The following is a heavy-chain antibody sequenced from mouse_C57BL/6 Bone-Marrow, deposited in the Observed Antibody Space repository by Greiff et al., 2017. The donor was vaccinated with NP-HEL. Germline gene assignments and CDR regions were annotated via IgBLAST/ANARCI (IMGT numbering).Heavy chain of an antibody. V-gene: IGHV1-81*01. CDR1: GYTFTSYG. Sequence: QVQLQQSGAELARPGASVKLSCKASGYTFTSYGISWVKQRTGQGLEWIGEIYPRSGTTYYNEKFKGKATLTADKSSSTAYMELRSLTSEDSAVYFCGKTGFAYWGQGTLVTVSA. CDR3: GKTGFAY. CDR2: IYPRSGTT. D-gene: IGHD4-1*01. J-gene: IGHJ3*01.